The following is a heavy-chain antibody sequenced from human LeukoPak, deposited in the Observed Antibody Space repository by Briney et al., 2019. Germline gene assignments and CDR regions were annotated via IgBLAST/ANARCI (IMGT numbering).Heavy chain of an antibody. J-gene: IGHJ5*02. Sequence: SGGSLRLSCAASGFSFDEYAMNWVRQAPGKGLEWVSSITSSSSYTFYADSVKGRFTISRDNAKNSLYLQMNSLRAEDTAVYYCARGSYYYDSSESVFDPWGQGTLVTVSS. CDR1: GFSFDEYA. D-gene: IGHD3-22*01. CDR2: ITSSSSYT. V-gene: IGHV3-21*01. CDR3: ARGSYYYDSSESVFDP.